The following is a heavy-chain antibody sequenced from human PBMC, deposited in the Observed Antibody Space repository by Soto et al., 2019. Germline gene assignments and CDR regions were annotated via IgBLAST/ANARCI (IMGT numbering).Heavy chain of an antibody. V-gene: IGHV4-61*01. D-gene: IGHD1-26*01. Sequence: SETLSLTCTVSGGSVSSGSYYWSWIRQPPGKGLEWIAYISHTGDTNYNPSLKSRVTISIDTSRNQFSLTVTSVTAADTAVYFCARIVVGVTVDLWGQGSLVTVSS. CDR3: ARIVVGVTVDL. J-gene: IGHJ4*02. CDR1: GGSVSSGSYY. CDR2: ISHTGDT.